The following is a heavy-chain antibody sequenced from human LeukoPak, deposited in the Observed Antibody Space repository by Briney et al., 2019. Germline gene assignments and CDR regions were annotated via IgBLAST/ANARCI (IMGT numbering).Heavy chain of an antibody. CDR3: ARQDRTSYYYDSSGYYFPDAFDI. CDR2: IYYSGST. D-gene: IGHD3-22*01. Sequence: PSETLSLTCTVSGGSISSYYWSWIRQPPGKGLEWIGYIYYSGSTNYNPSLKSRVTISVDTSKNQFSLKLSSVTAADTAVYYCARQDRTSYYYDSSGYYFPDAFDIWGQGTMVTVSS. CDR1: GGSISSYY. J-gene: IGHJ3*02. V-gene: IGHV4-59*08.